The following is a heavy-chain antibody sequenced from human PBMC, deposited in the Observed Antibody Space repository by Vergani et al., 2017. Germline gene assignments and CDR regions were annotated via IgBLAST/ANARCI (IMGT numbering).Heavy chain of an antibody. CDR1: GFTFSSFA. CDR3: AKSGRLGSGWPNPFDY. J-gene: IGHJ4*02. Sequence: EVQLLESGGGLVQPGGSLRLSCAASGFTFSSFAMSWVRQAPGKGLEWVSAIGVSGGGTFYADSVKGRFTFSRDNSKTTLYLQMNSLRAEDTAIYYCAKSGRLGSGWPNPFDYWGQGTLVTVSS. D-gene: IGHD6-19*01. CDR2: IGVSGGGT. V-gene: IGHV3-23*01.